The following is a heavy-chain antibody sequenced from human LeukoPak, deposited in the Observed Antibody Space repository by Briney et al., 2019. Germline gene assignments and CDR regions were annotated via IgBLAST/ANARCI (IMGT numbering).Heavy chain of an antibody. D-gene: IGHD3-10*01. Sequence: SETLSLTCTVSGGSISSSSYYWGWIRQPPGKGLEWIGSIYYSGSTYYNPSLKSRFTISVDTSKNQFSLKLSSVTAADTAVYYCARHRFNPALLWFGGEGFDPWGQGTLVTVSS. J-gene: IGHJ5*02. V-gene: IGHV4-39*01. CDR3: ARHRFNPALLWFGGEGFDP. CDR1: GGSISSSSYY. CDR2: IYYSGST.